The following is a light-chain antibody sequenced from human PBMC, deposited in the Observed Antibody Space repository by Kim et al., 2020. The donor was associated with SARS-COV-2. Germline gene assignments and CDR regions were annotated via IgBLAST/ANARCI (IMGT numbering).Light chain of an antibody. CDR1: QSISSN. CDR2: GAS. J-gene: IGKJ2*01. V-gene: IGKV3-15*01. CDR3: QQYNNWPLYT. Sequence: EVVMTQSPATLSVSPGERATLSCRASQSISSNLAWYQHKPGQAPRLLIFGASTRATGIPTRFSGSGSETDFTLTISSLQSEDFAVYYCQQYNNWPLYTFGQGTKVDIK.